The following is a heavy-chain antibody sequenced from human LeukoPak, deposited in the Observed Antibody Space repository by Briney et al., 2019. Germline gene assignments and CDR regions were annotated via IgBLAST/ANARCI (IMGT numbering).Heavy chain of an antibody. CDR1: GFTFSSYG. CDR2: IRYDGSNK. D-gene: IGHD3-10*01. V-gene: IGHV3-30*02. Sequence: GGSLRLSCAASGFTFSSYGMHWVRQAPGKGLEWVAFIRYDGSNKYYADSVKGRFTISRDNSKNTLYLQMSSLRAEDTAVYYCAKGRVEVLLWFGGAISYWGQGTLVTVSS. J-gene: IGHJ4*02. CDR3: AKGRVEVLLWFGGAISY.